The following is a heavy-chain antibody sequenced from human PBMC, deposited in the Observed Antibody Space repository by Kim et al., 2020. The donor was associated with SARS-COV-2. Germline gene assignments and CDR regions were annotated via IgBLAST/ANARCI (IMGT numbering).Heavy chain of an antibody. CDR2: IYYSGST. D-gene: IGHD1-26*01. Sequence: SETLSLTCTVSGGSISSYYWSWIRQPPGKGLEWIRYIYYSGSTNYNPSLKSRVTISVDTSKNQFSLKLSSVTAADTAVYYCARSIYSRDAFDIWGQGTMVTVSS. V-gene: IGHV4-59*01. CDR1: GGSISSYY. J-gene: IGHJ3*02. CDR3: ARSIYSRDAFDI.